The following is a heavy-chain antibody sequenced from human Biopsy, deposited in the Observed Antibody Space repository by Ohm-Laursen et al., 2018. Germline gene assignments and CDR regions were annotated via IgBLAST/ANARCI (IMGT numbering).Heavy chain of an antibody. CDR1: GYTFTGYY. CDR2: INPKSGGT. V-gene: IGHV1-2*02. D-gene: IGHD3-9*01. CDR3: AIDGNDFLTDYLKIDQ. J-gene: IGHJ4*02. Sequence: GPSVKASCKASGYTFTGYYLHWVRQAPGQGLEWMGWINPKSGGTHYLEKFRGRVTMTRDTSISTAYMEVSSLRSDDTAVYYCAIDGNDFLTDYLKIDQWGQGTLVTVSS.